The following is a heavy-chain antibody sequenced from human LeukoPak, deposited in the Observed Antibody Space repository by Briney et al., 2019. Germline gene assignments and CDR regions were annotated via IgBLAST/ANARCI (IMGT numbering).Heavy chain of an antibody. Sequence: GRSLRLSCAASGFTFSSYAMHWVRQAPGKGLEWVGVISYDGSNKYYADSVKGRFTISRDNSKNTLYLQMNSLRAEDTAVYYCAREDTAIDYWGQGTLVTVSS. J-gene: IGHJ4*02. CDR3: AREDTAIDY. CDR1: GFTFSSYA. D-gene: IGHD5-18*01. CDR2: ISYDGSNK. V-gene: IGHV3-30-3*01.